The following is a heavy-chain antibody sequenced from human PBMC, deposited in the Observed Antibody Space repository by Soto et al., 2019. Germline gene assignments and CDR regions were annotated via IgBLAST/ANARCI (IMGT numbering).Heavy chain of an antibody. CDR2: IYYSGST. CDR1: GGSMSSYY. D-gene: IGHD3-10*01. Sequence: SETLSLTCTDSGGSMSSYYWNWIRQPPGKGLEWIGYIYYSGSTNYNPSLKSRVTMSVDTPKNQFSLKLSSVTAADTAVYYCARRGYGPGFPYYYGMDVWGQGTTVTVSS. CDR3: ARRGYGPGFPYYYGMDV. J-gene: IGHJ6*02. V-gene: IGHV4-59*01.